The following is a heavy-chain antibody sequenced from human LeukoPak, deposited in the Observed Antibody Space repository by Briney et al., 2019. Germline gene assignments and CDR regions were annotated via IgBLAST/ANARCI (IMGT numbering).Heavy chain of an antibody. D-gene: IGHD3-3*01. CDR3: ARVYSTIFGVVRNWLDP. CDR1: GGSFSGYY. CDR2: INHSGST. V-gene: IGHV4-34*01. J-gene: IGHJ5*02. Sequence: SETLSLTCAVYGGSFSGYYWSWIRQPPGKGLEWIGEINHSGSTNYNPSLKSRVTISVDTSKNQLSLKLSSVTAADTAVYYCARVYSTIFGVVRNWLDPWGQGTLVTVSS.